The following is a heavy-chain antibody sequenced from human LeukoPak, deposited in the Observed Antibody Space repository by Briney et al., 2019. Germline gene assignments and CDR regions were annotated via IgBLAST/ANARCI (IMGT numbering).Heavy chain of an antibody. CDR1: EYTFTDYY. CDR3: ARDRRDYDILTGYYTVNWFDP. J-gene: IGHJ5*02. D-gene: IGHD3-9*01. Sequence: GASVKVSCKASEYTFTDYYMHWVRQAPGQGLEWMGWINPNSGGTNYAQKFQGRVTMTRDTSISTAYMELSRLRSDDTAVYYCARDRRDYDILTGYYTVNWFDPWGQGTLVTVSS. V-gene: IGHV1-2*02. CDR2: INPNSGGT.